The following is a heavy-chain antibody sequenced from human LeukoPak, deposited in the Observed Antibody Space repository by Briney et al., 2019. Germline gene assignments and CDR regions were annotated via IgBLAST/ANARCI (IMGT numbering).Heavy chain of an antibody. CDR2: INQDGSAK. J-gene: IGHJ6*02. V-gene: IGHV3-7*03. D-gene: IGHD3-10*01. CDR1: AFTFSNYW. Sequence: GGSLRLSCTASAFTFSNYWMSWVRQAPGKGLEWVASINQDGSAKDSVHSVKGRFTISRDNAKKSLYLQMNSLRAEDTAVYYCARPQPRGDYYGMDVWGQGTTVTVSS. CDR3: ARPQPRGDYYGMDV.